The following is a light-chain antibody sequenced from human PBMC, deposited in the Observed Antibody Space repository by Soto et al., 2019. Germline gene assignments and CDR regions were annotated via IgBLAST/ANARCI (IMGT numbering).Light chain of an antibody. CDR1: SSNIATYS. V-gene: IGLV1-44*01. J-gene: IGLJ2*01. CDR2: NTH. Sequence: QPVLTQPPSASGTPGQRVTISCSGSSSNIATYSVTWYQQLPGTAPKLLIYNTHQRISGVPVRFSGSKSGTSASLAISGLQSEDEADYSCATWDDSLNVPVFGGGTKLTVL. CDR3: ATWDDSLNVPV.